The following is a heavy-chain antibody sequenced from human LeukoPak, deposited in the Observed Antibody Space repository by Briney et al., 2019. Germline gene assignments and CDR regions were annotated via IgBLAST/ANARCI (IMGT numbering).Heavy chain of an antibody. CDR1: GYTFTNYY. CDR3: ARDLVTTVTTSLRMTQDY. Sequence: GASVKVSCKASGYTFTNYYMHWVRQAPGQGLEWMGWINPNSGGTNYAQKFQGRVTMTRDTSISTAYMELSRLRSDDTAVYYCARDLVTTVTTSLRMTQDYWGQGTLVTVSS. J-gene: IGHJ4*02. D-gene: IGHD4-17*01. CDR2: INPNSGGT. V-gene: IGHV1-2*02.